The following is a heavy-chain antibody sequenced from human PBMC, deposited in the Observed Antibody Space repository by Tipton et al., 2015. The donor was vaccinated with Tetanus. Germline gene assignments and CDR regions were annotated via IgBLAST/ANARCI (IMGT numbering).Heavy chain of an antibody. CDR3: ARAASGAHTETERDDY. Sequence: QLVQSGAEVKKPGSSVKVSCKASGGTFSSYAISWVRQAPGQGLEWMGWISAFSGNIHNAQKFQGRVTMTTDTSTNTAYMELRSLTSDDTAVYYCARAASGAHTETERDDYWGQGTLVTVSS. V-gene: IGHV1-18*01. CDR2: ISAFSGNI. CDR1: GGTFSSYA. D-gene: IGHD4/OR15-4a*01. J-gene: IGHJ4*02.